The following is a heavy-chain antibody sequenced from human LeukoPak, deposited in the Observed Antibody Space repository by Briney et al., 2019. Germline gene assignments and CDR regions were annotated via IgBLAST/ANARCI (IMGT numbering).Heavy chain of an antibody. V-gene: IGHV1-18*01. Sequence: ASVKVSCKASGYTFTSYGISWVRQAPGQGLEWMGWISAYNGNTNYAQKLQGRVTMTTDTSTSTAHMELRSLRSDDTAVYYCATTGSTIFGVVSPFDYWGQGTLVTVSS. J-gene: IGHJ4*02. CDR1: GYTFTSYG. D-gene: IGHD3-3*01. CDR3: ATTGSTIFGVVSPFDY. CDR2: ISAYNGNT.